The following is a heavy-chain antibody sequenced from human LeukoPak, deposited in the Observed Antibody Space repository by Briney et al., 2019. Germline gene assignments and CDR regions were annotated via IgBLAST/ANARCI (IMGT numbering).Heavy chain of an antibody. CDR1: GGSLSSYY. Sequence: SETLSLTCTVSGGSLSSYYWSWIRQPPGKGLEWIGYIYYSGSTNYNPSLKSRVTISVDTSKKQFSLKLSSVTAADTAVYYCARHRSVAYYFDYWGQGTLVTVSS. J-gene: IGHJ4*02. CDR2: IYYSGST. CDR3: ARHRSVAYYFDY. V-gene: IGHV4-59*08.